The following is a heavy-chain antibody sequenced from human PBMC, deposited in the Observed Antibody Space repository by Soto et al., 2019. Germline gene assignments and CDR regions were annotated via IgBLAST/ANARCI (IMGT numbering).Heavy chain of an antibody. D-gene: IGHD1-7*01. CDR3: AKALTGTTTLDY. CDR2: ISWNSGSI. Sequence: GGSLRLSCAASGFTFDDYAMHWVRQAPGKGLEWVSGISWNSGSIGYADSVKGRFTISRDNAKNSLYLQMNSLRAEDTALYYCAKALTGTTTLDYWGQGTLVTVSS. CDR1: GFTFDDYA. V-gene: IGHV3-9*01. J-gene: IGHJ4*02.